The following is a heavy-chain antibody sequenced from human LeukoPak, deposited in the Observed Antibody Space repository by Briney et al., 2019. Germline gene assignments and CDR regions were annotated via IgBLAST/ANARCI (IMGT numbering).Heavy chain of an antibody. D-gene: IGHD3-9*01. CDR1: GYSISSGYY. Sequence: SETLSLTCAVSGYSISSGYYWGWIRQPPGKGLEWIGSIYHSGSTYYNPSPKSRVTISVDTSKNQFSLKLSSVTAADTAVYYCARQYFDWLPNAFDIWGQGTMVTASS. CDR3: ARQYFDWLPNAFDI. V-gene: IGHV4-38-2*01. J-gene: IGHJ3*02. CDR2: IYHSGST.